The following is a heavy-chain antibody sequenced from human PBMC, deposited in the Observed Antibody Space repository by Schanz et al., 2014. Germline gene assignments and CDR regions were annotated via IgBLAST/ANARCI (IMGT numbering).Heavy chain of an antibody. CDR1: GYTVSALA. J-gene: IGHJ3*01. D-gene: IGHD3-10*01. CDR2: FDVEDGET. CDR3: ATNSPFRMVRGSNAFDA. Sequence: QVQLLQSGSEVKKPGASVKVSCEISGYTVSALAMHWVRQAPGKCLEWLGGFDVEDGETIYAQKFQGRVTMTEDTSTETAYIELSGLRSGDTAVYYCATNSPFRMVRGSNAFDAWGQGTMVTVSS. V-gene: IGHV1-24*01.